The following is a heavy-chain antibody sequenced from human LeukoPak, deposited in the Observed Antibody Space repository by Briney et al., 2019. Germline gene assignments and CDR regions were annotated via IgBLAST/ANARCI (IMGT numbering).Heavy chain of an antibody. Sequence: GASVKVSCKASGYTFTSYYMHWVRQAPGQGLEWMGIINPSGGSTSYAQKFQGRVTMTRDTSTSTVYMELSSLRSEHTAVYYCARESGHDYSNYPNDYWGQGTLVTVSS. CDR3: ARESGHDYSNYPNDY. CDR2: INPSGGST. CDR1: GYTFTSYY. J-gene: IGHJ4*02. D-gene: IGHD4-11*01. V-gene: IGHV1-46*01.